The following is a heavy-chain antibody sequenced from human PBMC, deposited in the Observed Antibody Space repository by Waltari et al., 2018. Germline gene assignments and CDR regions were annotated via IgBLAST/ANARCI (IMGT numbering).Heavy chain of an antibody. Sequence: EMRLVESGGAVTQPGRSLRLSCVASGFRFDDYAMHWVRQVPGKGLEWVSLIRWNSGSMFDSDSLKSRVTSSRDNSRNSLHRHINNLRSEDTALYFCARDMAGGGGTSGWIDFWGQGTLVTVSS. D-gene: IGHD3-16*01. V-gene: IGHV3-43D*03. CDR3: ARDMAGGGGTSGWIDF. CDR1: GFRFDDYA. CDR2: IRWNSGSM. J-gene: IGHJ4*02.